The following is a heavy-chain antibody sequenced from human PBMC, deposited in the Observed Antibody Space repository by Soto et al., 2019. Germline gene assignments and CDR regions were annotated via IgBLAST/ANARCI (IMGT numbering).Heavy chain of an antibody. J-gene: IGHJ5*02. CDR3: ARSGLGRSGSWLENWFDL. Sequence: EVQLLESGGGLVQPGGSLRLSCAASGFTFSTYGMSWVRQAPGKGLEWVSVMSGSGDNTYYADSVKGRFTMSRDTSKNTLHLQMNSLRAEDTAIYYCARSGLGRSGSWLENWFDLWGQGTLVTVSS. CDR2: MSGSGDNT. V-gene: IGHV3-23*01. CDR1: GFTFSTYG. D-gene: IGHD6-13*01.